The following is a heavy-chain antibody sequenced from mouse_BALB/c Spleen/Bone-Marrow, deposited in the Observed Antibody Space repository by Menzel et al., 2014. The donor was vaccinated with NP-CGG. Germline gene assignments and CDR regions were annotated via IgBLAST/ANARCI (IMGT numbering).Heavy chain of an antibody. CDR2: IYPFSGSS. CDR3: TGSPITTVVAETMDC. V-gene: IGHV1S22*01. CDR1: GYTFTSYW. J-gene: IGHJ4*01. D-gene: IGHD1-1*01. Sequence: LQQSGSELVRPGTSVKLSCKASGYTFTSYWMHWVKQRPGQGLEWIGNIYPFSGSSNYDEKFKSKATLTVDTSSSTAYMQLISLTSEDSAVYYCTGSPITTVVAETMDCWGQGTSVTVSS.